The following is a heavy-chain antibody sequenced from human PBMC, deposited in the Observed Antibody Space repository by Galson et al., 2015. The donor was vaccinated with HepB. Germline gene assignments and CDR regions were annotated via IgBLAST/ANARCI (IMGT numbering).Heavy chain of an antibody. CDR3: ARGYYYGSGKHPSSTNPVYGMDV. CDR2: INPNSGGT. Sequence: SVKVSCKASGYTFTGYYMHWVRQAPGQGLEWMGWINPNSGGTNYAQKFQGWVTMTRDTSISTAYMELSRLRSDDTAVYYCARGYYYGSGKHPSSTNPVYGMDVWGQGTTVTVSS. J-gene: IGHJ6*02. V-gene: IGHV1-2*04. D-gene: IGHD3-10*01. CDR1: GYTFTGYY.